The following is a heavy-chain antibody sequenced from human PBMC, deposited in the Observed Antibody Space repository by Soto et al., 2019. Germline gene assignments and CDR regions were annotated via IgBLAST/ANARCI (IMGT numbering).Heavy chain of an antibody. D-gene: IGHD1-26*01. J-gene: IGHJ4*02. Sequence: QVQLVESGGGVVQPGRSLRLSCAASGFTFSSYAMHWVRQAPGKGLEWVAVISYDGSIKYYADSVKGRFTISRDNSKNTLYLQMNSLRAEDTAVYYCARDRELRYFDYWGQGTLVTVSS. V-gene: IGHV3-30-3*01. CDR3: ARDRELRYFDY. CDR1: GFTFSSYA. CDR2: ISYDGSIK.